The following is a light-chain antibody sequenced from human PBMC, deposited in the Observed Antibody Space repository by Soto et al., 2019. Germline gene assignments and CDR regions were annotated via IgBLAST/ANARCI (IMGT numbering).Light chain of an antibody. CDR1: QSVGSY. CDR2: GAS. Sequence: EVVMTQSRATLSVSRGEIAGRSCRASQSVGSYLAWYQQRPGQAPRLVIYGASTRATGIPARFSGGGSGTEFTLTISSLQSEDFAVYYCQQYNSWPPITFGQGTRLEIK. J-gene: IGKJ5*01. CDR3: QQYNSWPPIT. V-gene: IGKV3-15*01.